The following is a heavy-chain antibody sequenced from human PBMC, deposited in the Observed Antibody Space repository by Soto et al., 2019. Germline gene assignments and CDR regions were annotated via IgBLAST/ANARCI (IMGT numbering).Heavy chain of an antibody. D-gene: IGHD5-18*01. CDR3: ASSSGVPGLTRIQLWFHRFSSPGNITEDYGMDV. Sequence: QVQLVQSGAEVKKPGASVKVSCKASGYTFTSYGISWVRQAPGQGLEWMGWISAYNGNTNYAQKLQGRVTMTTDTSRSTAYMELRSLRSDDTAVYYCASSSGVPGLTRIQLWFHRFSSPGNITEDYGMDVWGQGTTVTVSS. CDR2: ISAYNGNT. CDR1: GYTFTSYG. J-gene: IGHJ6*02. V-gene: IGHV1-18*04.